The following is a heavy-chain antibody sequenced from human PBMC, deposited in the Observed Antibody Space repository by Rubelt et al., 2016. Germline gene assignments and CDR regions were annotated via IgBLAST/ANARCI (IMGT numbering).Heavy chain of an antibody. V-gene: IGHV3-53*01. J-gene: IGHJ3*01. D-gene: IGHD2-2*01. CDR2: IYSGGST. CDR3: ARENDCSSVSCR. Sequence: EVQLVESGGGLVKPGGSLRLSCAASGFTFSSASMNWVRQAPGKGLEWVSVIYSGGSTYYAASVNGRFTISRYNSQNTIYLHMNSLRPEDTAVYYCARENDCSSVSCRWGQGTTVTVSS. CDR1: GFTFSSAS.